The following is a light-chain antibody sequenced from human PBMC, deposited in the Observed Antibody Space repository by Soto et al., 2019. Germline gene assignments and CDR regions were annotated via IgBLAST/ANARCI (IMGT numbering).Light chain of an antibody. Sequence: QSVLTQPASVSGSPGQSITISCTGARTDVDGHDYVSWYQQHPGQAPKLIIFDVHNRPSGVSSRFSGSKSGDTASLTISGLRAEDDCDYYCSSYTASTPFYVFGTGTKLTVL. V-gene: IGLV2-14*03. CDR3: SSYTASTPFYV. CDR1: RTDVDGHDY. CDR2: DVH. J-gene: IGLJ1*01.